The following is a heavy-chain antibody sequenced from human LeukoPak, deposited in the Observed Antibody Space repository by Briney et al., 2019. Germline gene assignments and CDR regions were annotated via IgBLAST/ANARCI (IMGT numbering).Heavy chain of an antibody. CDR1: GFTFSDHV. J-gene: IGHJ4*02. V-gene: IGHV3-23*01. D-gene: IGHD3-3*01. Sequence: GGSLRLSCAASGFTFSDHVMAWVRQIPGKGLECVSLIRGNSELIEDADSVRGRFTISRDNSKNTLFLQMSSLRAEDTAVYFCAKGRLTQTVFEWWGQGTLVTVSS. CDR3: AKGRLTQTVFEW. CDR2: IRGNSELI.